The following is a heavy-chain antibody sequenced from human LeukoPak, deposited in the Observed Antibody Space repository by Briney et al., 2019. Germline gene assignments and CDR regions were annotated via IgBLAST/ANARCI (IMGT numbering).Heavy chain of an antibody. V-gene: IGHV3-23*01. CDR2: ISGSGGST. CDR1: GFTFSNYA. D-gene: IGHD6-13*01. J-gene: IGHJ3*02. Sequence: GGSLRLSCAASGFTFSNYAMSWVRQAPGKGLEWVSTISGSGGSTYYADSVKGRFTISRDNSKNTLYLQMNSLRAEDTAVYYCAKNPFRAAAGGAFDIWGQGTMVTVSS. CDR3: AKNPFRAAAGGAFDI.